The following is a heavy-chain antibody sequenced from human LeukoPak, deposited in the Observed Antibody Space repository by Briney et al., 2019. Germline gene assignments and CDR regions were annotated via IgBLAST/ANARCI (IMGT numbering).Heavy chain of an antibody. CDR1: GFTFSSYW. CDR3: MRVSAAGTSPDY. CDR2: VNTDGSTT. D-gene: IGHD6-13*01. J-gene: IGHJ4*02. Sequence: GGSLRLSCAASGFTFSSYWMHWVRQAPGKGLVWVSRVNTDGSTTTYADSVKGRFTISRDNAKNTLYLQMNSLRAEDTAVYYCMRVSAAGTSPDYWGQGTLVTVSS. V-gene: IGHV3-74*01.